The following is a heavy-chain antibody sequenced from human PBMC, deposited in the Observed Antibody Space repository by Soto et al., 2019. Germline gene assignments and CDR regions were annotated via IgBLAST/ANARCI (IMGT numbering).Heavy chain of an antibody. D-gene: IGHD3-16*02. CDR2: IIPIFGTA. V-gene: IGHV1-69*01. J-gene: IGHJ5*02. CDR1: GGTFSSYA. Sequence: QVQLVQSGAEVKKPGSSVKVSCKASGGTFSSYAISWVRQAPGQGLEWMGGIIPIFGTANYAQKVQGRVTITADESTSTGYMELSTLRSEDTAVYYCARDTVWGSYRYERYVSWFDLWGQGTLVTVSS. CDR3: ARDTVWGSYRYERYVSWFDL.